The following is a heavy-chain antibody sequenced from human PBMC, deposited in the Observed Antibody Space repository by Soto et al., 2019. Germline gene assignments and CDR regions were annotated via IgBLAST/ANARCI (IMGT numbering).Heavy chain of an antibody. J-gene: IGHJ6*02. Sequence: SETLSLTCTVSGGSFSSGGYYWSWIRQHPGKGLEWIGYIYYSGSTYYNPTLKSRVTISVDTSKNQFSLKLSSVTAADTAVYYCATAFGFVGWLSPGYYYGMDDWGQGTTVTVSS. V-gene: IGHV4-31*03. CDR2: IYYSGST. D-gene: IGHD3-3*01. CDR3: ATAFGFVGWLSPGYYYGMDD. CDR1: GGSFSSGGYY.